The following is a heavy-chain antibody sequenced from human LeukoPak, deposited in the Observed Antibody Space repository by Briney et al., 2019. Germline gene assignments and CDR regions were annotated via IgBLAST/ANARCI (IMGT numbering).Heavy chain of an antibody. CDR1: GGSFSGYY. D-gene: IGHD5-18*01. Sequence: PSETLSLTCAVYGGSFSGYYWSWIRQPPGKGLEWIGEINHSGSTSYNPSLKSRVTISVDTSKNQFSLKLTSVTAADTAVYYCARDGDTAMILFAFDIWGQGTMVTVSS. CDR3: ARDGDTAMILFAFDI. J-gene: IGHJ3*02. CDR2: INHSGST. V-gene: IGHV4-34*01.